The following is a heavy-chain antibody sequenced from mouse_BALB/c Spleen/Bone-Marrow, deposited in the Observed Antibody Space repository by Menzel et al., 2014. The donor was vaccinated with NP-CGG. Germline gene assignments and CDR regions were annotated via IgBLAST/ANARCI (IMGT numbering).Heavy chain of an antibody. CDR3: AVGYYGNSGWFAY. D-gene: IGHD2-1*01. Sequence: VQLQQSGAELARPGASVKMSCKASGYTFTSYTMHWVKQRPGQGLEWIGYINPSSGYTNYNQKFKDKATLTADKSSSTAYMQLSSLTSDVSAVYYCAVGYYGNSGWFAYWGQGTLVTVSA. CDR2: INPSSGYT. J-gene: IGHJ3*01. V-gene: IGHV1-4*01. CDR1: GYTFTSYT.